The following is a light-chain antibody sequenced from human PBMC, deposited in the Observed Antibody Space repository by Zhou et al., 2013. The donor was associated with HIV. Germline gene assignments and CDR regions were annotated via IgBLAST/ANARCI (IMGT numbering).Light chain of an antibody. V-gene: IGKV1-39*01. Sequence: DIQMTQSPSSLSASVGDRVTITCRASQTISTYLNWYQLKPGKAPKLLIYGASSLQSGVPSRFSGSGSGTDFTLTISSLQAEDFATYACQQSYSTPYTFGQGTKLEIK. CDR2: GAS. CDR1: QTISTY. CDR3: QQSYSTPYT. J-gene: IGKJ2*01.